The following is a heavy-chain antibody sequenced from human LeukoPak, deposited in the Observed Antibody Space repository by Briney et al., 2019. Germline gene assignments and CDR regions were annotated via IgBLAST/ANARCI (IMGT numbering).Heavy chain of an antibody. CDR1: GFPFSSYW. J-gene: IGHJ4*02. CDR2: IKQDGSKK. Sequence: PGGSLRLSCVASGFPFSSYWMTWVRQAPGKGLEWVANIKQDGSKKSYVDSVKGRFTISRDNAKNSLYLQMNSLRAEDTAVYYCARADDYGDYLPDYWGQGTLVTVSS. CDR3: ARADDYGDYLPDY. V-gene: IGHV3-7*04. D-gene: IGHD4-17*01.